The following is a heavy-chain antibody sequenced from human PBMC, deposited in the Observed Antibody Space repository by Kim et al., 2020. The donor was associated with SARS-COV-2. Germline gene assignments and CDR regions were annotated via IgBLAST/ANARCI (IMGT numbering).Heavy chain of an antibody. D-gene: IGHD2-2*02. CDR3: ARHTDFDY. V-gene: IGHV1-2*02. Sequence: SGGTNYAQKFQGRVTMTRDTSISTAYMELSRLRSDDTAVYYCARHTDFDYWGQGTLVTVSS. CDR2: SGGT. J-gene: IGHJ4*02.